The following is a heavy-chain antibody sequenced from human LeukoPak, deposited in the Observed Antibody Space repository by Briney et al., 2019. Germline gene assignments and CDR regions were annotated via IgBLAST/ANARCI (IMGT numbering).Heavy chain of an antibody. V-gene: IGHV3-23*01. CDR1: GPTFSSYA. D-gene: IGHD4/OR15-4a*01. Sequence: GGSLRLSCAASGPTFSSYAMSWVRQAPGKGLEWVSAISGSGGSTYYADSVKGRFTISRDNSKNTLYLQMNSLGAEDTAVYYCAKLGIEVLTDFDYWGQGTLVTVSS. CDR2: ISGSGGST. CDR3: AKLGIEVLTDFDY. J-gene: IGHJ4*02.